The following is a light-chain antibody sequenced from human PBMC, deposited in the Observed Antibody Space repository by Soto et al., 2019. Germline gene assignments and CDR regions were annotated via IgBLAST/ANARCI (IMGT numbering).Light chain of an antibody. CDR1: QSISSTY. CDR3: QQYFGSLYT. J-gene: IGKJ2*01. Sequence: VLTQSPGTLSLSPGEGATLSCRTSQSISSTYLAWYQQRPGQAPRLLIYAASSRATGIPDRFSGSGSRTDFTLTISRLEPEDFAVYYCQQYFGSLYTFGRGTKVDIK. CDR2: AAS. V-gene: IGKV3-20*01.